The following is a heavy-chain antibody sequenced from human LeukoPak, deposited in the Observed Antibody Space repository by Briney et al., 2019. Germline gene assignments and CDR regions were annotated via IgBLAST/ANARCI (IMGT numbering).Heavy chain of an antibody. CDR2: INSDGSYT. V-gene: IGHV3-74*03. Sequence: GGSLRLSCAASGFTFSTYWMHWVRQAPGKGLVWVSPINSDGSYTKYADPVKGRFTISRDNAKNTLYLQMNSLRAEDTAVYCWARGTPLGSTVSNYWGQGTLVTVSS. CDR3: ARGTPLGSTVSNY. CDR1: GFTFSTYW. J-gene: IGHJ4*02. D-gene: IGHD6-13*01.